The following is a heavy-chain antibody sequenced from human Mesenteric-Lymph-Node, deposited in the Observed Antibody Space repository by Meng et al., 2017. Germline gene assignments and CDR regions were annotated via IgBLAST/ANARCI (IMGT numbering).Heavy chain of an antibody. CDR3: AAWADRYGSIGYAFDI. J-gene: IGHJ3*02. CDR2: IYTSGST. CDR1: GGSISSGSYY. Sequence: SETLSLTCTVSGGSISSGSYYWSWIRQPAGKGLEWIGRIYTSGSTNYNPTLKSRVTISVDTSKNQFSLKLSAVTAADTAVYYCAAWADRYGSIGYAFDIWGQGTMVTVSS. D-gene: IGHD6-13*01. V-gene: IGHV4-61*02.